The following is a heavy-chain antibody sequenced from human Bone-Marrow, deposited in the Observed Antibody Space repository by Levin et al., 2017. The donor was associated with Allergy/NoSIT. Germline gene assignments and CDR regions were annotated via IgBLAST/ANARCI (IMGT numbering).Heavy chain of an antibody. CDR1: GFTFSSYG. Sequence: GGSLRLSCAASGFTFSSYGMHWVRQAPGKGLEWVAVIWYDGSNKYYADSVKGRFTISRDNSKNTLYLQMNSLRAEDTAVYYCARDELLGYDFWSGPGPDAFDIWGQGTMVTVSS. V-gene: IGHV3-33*01. J-gene: IGHJ3*02. CDR2: IWYDGSNK. D-gene: IGHD3-3*01. CDR3: ARDELLGYDFWSGPGPDAFDI.